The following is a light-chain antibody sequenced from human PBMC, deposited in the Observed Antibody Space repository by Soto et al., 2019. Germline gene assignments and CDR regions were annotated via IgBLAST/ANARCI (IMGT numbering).Light chain of an antibody. CDR1: SSNIGGNS. J-gene: IGLJ1*01. CDR3: GSWDSSLSAYV. CDR2: DDN. Sequence: VLTQPPSVSAAPGQKVTISCSGSSSNIGGNSVSWYQQLPGTAPKLLIYDDNNRPSGIPGRFSGSKSGTSATLGISGLQAEDEADYYCGSWDSSLSAYVFGIGTKVTVL. V-gene: IGLV1-51*01.